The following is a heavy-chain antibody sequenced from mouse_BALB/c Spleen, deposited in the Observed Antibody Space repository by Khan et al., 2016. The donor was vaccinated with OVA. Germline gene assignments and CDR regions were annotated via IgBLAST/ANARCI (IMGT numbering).Heavy chain of an antibody. V-gene: IGHV5-6*01. CDR2: VSTGGGYT. D-gene: IGHD1-1*01. J-gene: IGHJ3*01. CDR3: TRLADYYDSEGFAY. CDR1: GFTFSTYG. Sequence: EVELVESGGDLVKPGGSLKLSCAASGFTFSTYGMSWVRQTPDKRLEWVATVSTGGGYTYYPDSVKGRFTISRDNAKNTLYLQMSGLKSEDTAIFYCTRLADYYDSEGFAYWGQGTLVTVSA.